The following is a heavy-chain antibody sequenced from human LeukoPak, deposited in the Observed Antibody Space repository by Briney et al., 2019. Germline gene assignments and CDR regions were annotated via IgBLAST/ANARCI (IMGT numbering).Heavy chain of an antibody. V-gene: IGHV4-59*08. CDR1: GGSISSYY. J-gene: IGHJ5*02. CDR3: ATTGYSSGCGWFDP. Sequence: SETLSLTCTVSGGSISSYYWSWIRQPPGKGLEWIGYIYYSGSTNYNPSLKSRVTISVDTSKNQFSLKLSSVTAADTAVYYCATTGYSSGCGWFDPWGQGTLVTVSP. CDR2: IYYSGST. D-gene: IGHD6-19*01.